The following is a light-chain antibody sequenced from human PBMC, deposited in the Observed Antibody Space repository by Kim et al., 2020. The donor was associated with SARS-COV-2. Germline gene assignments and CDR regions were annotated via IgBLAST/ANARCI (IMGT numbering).Light chain of an antibody. J-gene: IGLJ3*02. V-gene: IGLV5-52*01. CDR3: GTWHSNSKTPRV. CDR2: YHSDSNK. Sequence: VSCSFSVEVCCIRWYKQKPASPPRYLLYYHSDSNKGQGSGVPSRFSGSNDASANAGILRISGLQPEDEADYYCGTWHSNSKTPRVFGGGTQLTVL. CDR1: CSFSVEVCC.